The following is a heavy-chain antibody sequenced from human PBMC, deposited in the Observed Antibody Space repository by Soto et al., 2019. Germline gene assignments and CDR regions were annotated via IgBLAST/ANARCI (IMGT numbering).Heavy chain of an antibody. CDR2: IYHSGST. V-gene: IGHV4-30-2*01. D-gene: IGHD3-10*01. CDR3: ARSGSGTQPH. J-gene: IGHJ4*02. CDR1: GGSISSGGYS. Sequence: SETLSLTCAVSGGSISSGGYSWSWIRQPPGKGLEWIGEIYHSGSTNYNPSLKSRVTISVDKSKNQFSLKLSSVTAADTAVYYCARSGSGTQPHWGQGTLVTVSS.